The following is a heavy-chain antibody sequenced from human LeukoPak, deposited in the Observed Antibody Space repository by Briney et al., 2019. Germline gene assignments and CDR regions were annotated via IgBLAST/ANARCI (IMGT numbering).Heavy chain of an antibody. CDR2: IWYDGSNK. D-gene: IGHD1-26*01. Sequence: GGSLRLSRAVSRFTFSSYGMHWARQAPGKGLEWVAVIWYDGSNKYYADSVKGRFTISRDNSRNTLYLQMNSLRAEDTAVYYCARAVGPFDYWGQGTLVTVSS. J-gene: IGHJ4*02. CDR1: RFTFSSYG. CDR3: ARAVGPFDY. V-gene: IGHV3-33*01.